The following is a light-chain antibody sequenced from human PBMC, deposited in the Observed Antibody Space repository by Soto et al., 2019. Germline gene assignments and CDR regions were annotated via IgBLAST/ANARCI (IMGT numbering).Light chain of an antibody. J-gene: IGKJ1*01. CDR2: GAS. CDR1: QSINTN. Sequence: ILMTQSPATVSVSPGDSATLSCRASQSINTNLAWFQQKPGRAPRLLIFGASTRATDIPARFSGSGSGTEFTLTISTLQSEDFAVYYCQHYNDRPPWTFGQGTKVDIK. CDR3: QHYNDRPPWT. V-gene: IGKV3-15*01.